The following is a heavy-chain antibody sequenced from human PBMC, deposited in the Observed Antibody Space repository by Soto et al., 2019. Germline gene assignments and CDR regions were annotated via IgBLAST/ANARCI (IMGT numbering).Heavy chain of an antibody. CDR2: VKYDGSQT. CDR1: GFTFSSYW. Sequence: LRLSCADSGFTFSSYWMSWVRQAPGKGLEWVANVKYDGSQTYYVGSVKGRFTISRDNAKNSLYLQMNSLRAEDTAVYYCTRDFQGPLDYGMDVWGQGTTVTVSS. V-gene: IGHV3-7*01. J-gene: IGHJ6*02. D-gene: IGHD1-1*01. CDR3: TRDFQGPLDYGMDV.